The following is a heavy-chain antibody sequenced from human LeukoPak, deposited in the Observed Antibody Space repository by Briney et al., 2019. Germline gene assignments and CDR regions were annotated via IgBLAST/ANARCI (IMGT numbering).Heavy chain of an antibody. CDR1: GFTFSSYS. D-gene: IGHD1-26*01. Sequence: GGSLRLSCAASGFTFSSYSMNWVRQAPGKGLEWVSSISSSSSYIYYADSVKGRFTISRDNAKNSLYLQMNSLRAEDTAVYYCASEGGAPAFFDYWGQGTLVTVSP. CDR3: ASEGGAPAFFDY. V-gene: IGHV3-21*01. J-gene: IGHJ4*02. CDR2: ISSSSSYI.